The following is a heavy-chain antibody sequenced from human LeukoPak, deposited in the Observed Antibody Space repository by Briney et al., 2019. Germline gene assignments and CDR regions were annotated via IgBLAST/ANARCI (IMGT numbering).Heavy chain of an antibody. CDR1: GGSFSGYY. Sequence: SETLSLTCAVYGGSFSGYYWSWIRQPPGKGLEWIGEINHSGSTNYNPSLKSRVTISVDTSKNQFSLKLSSVTGADTAVYYCARGLHIVVVVAATHPFDYWGQGTLVTVSS. CDR2: INHSGST. D-gene: IGHD2-15*01. V-gene: IGHV4-34*01. CDR3: ARGLHIVVVVAATHPFDY. J-gene: IGHJ4*02.